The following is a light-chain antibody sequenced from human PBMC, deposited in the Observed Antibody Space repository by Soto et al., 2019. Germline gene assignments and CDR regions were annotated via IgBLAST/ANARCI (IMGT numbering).Light chain of an antibody. J-gene: IGKJ1*01. CDR3: QQFNNWPPWT. V-gene: IGKV3-15*01. Sequence: EIVMTQSPATLSVSPGERATLSCRASQSISTNVVWFQQKPGQAPRLLIYGASTRATGIPARFSGSGSGTEFTLTISSLQSEDFAIYYCQQFNNWPPWTFGQGTKVEIK. CDR2: GAS. CDR1: QSISTN.